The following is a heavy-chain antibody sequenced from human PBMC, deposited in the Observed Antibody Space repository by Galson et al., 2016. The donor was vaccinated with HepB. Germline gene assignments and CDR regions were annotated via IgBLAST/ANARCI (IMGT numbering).Heavy chain of an antibody. CDR2: ISSTTTYI. Sequence: SLRLSCAASGFTFSSYSMNWVRQAPGKGLEWVSSISSTTTYIYYEDSVKSRFTISRDNAKNSVYLQMNSLRAEDTAAYYCANSLMISTSQGRGSTWGQGTLVTVSS. J-gene: IGHJ4*02. CDR1: GFTFSSYS. CDR3: ANSLMISTSQGRGST. V-gene: IGHV3-21*01. D-gene: IGHD3/OR15-3a*01.